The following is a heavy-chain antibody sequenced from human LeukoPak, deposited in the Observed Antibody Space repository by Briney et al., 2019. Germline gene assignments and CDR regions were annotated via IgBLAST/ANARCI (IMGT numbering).Heavy chain of an antibody. V-gene: IGHV1-2*02. D-gene: IGHD3-22*01. CDR1: GYTFTGYY. CDR3: ARYYYDSSGPFDY. Sequence: ASVKVSCKASGYTFTGYYMHWVRQAPGQGLEWMGWINPNSGGTNYAQKFQGRVTMTRDTSISTAYMELSRLRSDGTAVYCCARYYYDSSGPFDYWGQGTLVTVSS. CDR2: INPNSGGT. J-gene: IGHJ4*02.